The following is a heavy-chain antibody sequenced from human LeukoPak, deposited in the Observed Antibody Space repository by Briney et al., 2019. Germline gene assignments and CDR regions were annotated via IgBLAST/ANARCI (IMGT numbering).Heavy chain of an antibody. CDR3: ARALFIGSGWVLHGMDV. CDR2: IYHSGST. J-gene: IGHJ6*02. D-gene: IGHD6-19*01. V-gene: IGHV4-4*02. Sequence: SETLSLTCAVSGGSISSSNWWSWVRQPPGKGLEWIGEIYHSGSTNYNPSLKSRVTISVDKSKNQFSLKLSSVTAADTAVYYCARALFIGSGWVLHGMDVWGQGTTVTVSS. CDR1: GGSISSSNW.